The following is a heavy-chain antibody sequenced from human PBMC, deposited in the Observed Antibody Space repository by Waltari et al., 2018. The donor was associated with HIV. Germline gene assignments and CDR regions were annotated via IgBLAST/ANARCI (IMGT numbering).Heavy chain of an antibody. V-gene: IGHV3-7*01. CDR2: IKDDGSEK. CDR3: ARIGTFPHNYAIDF. D-gene: IGHD1-26*01. J-gene: IGHJ6*02. Sequence: EVQLIESGGGLVQSVGSLRPSCAASGFTFTNYWMSWVRQTPGKGLEWVAYIKDDGSEKYYMGSVKGRFTISRDNAKNSMFLQMNSLRAEDTAVYYCARIGTFPHNYAIDFWGQGTTVTVSS. CDR1: GFTFTNYW.